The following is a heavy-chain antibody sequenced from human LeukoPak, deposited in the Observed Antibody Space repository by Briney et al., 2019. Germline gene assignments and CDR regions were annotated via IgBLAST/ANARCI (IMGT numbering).Heavy chain of an antibody. Sequence: GGSQRLSCAASGFAFSTYAMSWVRQAPGKGLEWVANIKQDGSKKSYVDSVKGRFTISRDNAKNSLYLQMNSLRAEDTAIYYCTRVGYIDEGIDYWGQGTLVTVSS. CDR2: IKQDGSKK. CDR1: GFAFSTYA. D-gene: IGHD5-24*01. J-gene: IGHJ4*02. V-gene: IGHV3-7*04. CDR3: TRVGYIDEGIDY.